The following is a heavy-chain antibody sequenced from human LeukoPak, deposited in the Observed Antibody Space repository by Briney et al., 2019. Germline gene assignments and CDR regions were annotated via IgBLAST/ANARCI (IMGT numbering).Heavy chain of an antibody. Sequence: ASVKVSCKASGYTFTSYDINWVRQATGQGLEWMGWMNPNSGNTGYAQKFQGRVTITRNTSISTAYMELSSLRSEDTAVYYCARGYCSSTSCRGGWFDPWGQGTLVTVSS. CDR3: ARGYCSSTSCRGGWFDP. J-gene: IGHJ5*02. V-gene: IGHV1-8*03. CDR2: MNPNSGNT. D-gene: IGHD2-2*01. CDR1: GYTFTSYD.